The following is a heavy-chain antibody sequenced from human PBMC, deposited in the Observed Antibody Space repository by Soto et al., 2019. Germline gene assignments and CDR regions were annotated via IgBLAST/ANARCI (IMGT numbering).Heavy chain of an antibody. Sequence: GESLKISCKGSGYSFTSYWIGWVRQMPGKGLEWMGIIYPGDSDTRYSPSFQGQVTISADKSISTAYLQWSSLKASDTAMYYCARANYDFWSGQHYYYYFGMDVWGQGTTVTVSS. J-gene: IGHJ6*02. CDR2: IYPGDSDT. CDR1: GYSFTSYW. V-gene: IGHV5-51*01. CDR3: ARANYDFWSGQHYYYYFGMDV. D-gene: IGHD3-3*01.